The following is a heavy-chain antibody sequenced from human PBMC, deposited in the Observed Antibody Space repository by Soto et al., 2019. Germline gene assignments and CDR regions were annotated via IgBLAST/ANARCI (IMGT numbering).Heavy chain of an antibody. Sequence: QVQLVQSGAEVKKPGASVKVSCKASGYTFTSYAMHWVRQAPGQRLEWMGWINAGNGNTKYSQKFQGRVTITRDTSASTAYMELSSLRSEDTAVYYCARGASMVRGVIPDAFDIWGQGTMVTVSS. D-gene: IGHD3-10*01. CDR1: GYTFTSYA. CDR2: INAGNGNT. V-gene: IGHV1-3*01. CDR3: ARGASMVRGVIPDAFDI. J-gene: IGHJ3*02.